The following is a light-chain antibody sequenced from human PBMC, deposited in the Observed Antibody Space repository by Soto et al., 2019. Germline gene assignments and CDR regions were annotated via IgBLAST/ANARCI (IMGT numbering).Light chain of an antibody. CDR1: QSISSW. J-gene: IGKJ1*01. CDR2: KAS. CDR3: QQYDSYSRT. V-gene: IGKV1-5*03. Sequence: DILMTQSPSTLSASVGDRVTITCRASQSISSWLAWYQQKPGKAPKLLIYKASSLESGVPSRFSGSGSGTEFTLTISCLQPDDFATYYCQQYDSYSRTFGQGTKVEI.